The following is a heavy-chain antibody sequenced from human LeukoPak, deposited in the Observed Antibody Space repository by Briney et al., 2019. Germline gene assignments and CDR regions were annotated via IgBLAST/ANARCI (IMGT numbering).Heavy chain of an antibody. CDR3: ARLGAGPTYYDFWSGYSSFYFDY. Sequence: MPSETLSLTCIVSGVSTSGGNYYWGWIRRPPGKGLEWIGGISSSGNTYYNPSLKSRITISVDTSKNHFSLKLSSVTAPDTAVYYCARLGAGPTYYDFWSGYSSFYFDYWGQGTLVTVSP. J-gene: IGHJ4*02. D-gene: IGHD3-3*01. CDR2: ISSSGNT. CDR1: GVSTSGGNYY. V-gene: IGHV4-39*02.